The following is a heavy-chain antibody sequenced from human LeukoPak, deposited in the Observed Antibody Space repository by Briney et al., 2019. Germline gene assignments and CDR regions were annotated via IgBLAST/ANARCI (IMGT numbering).Heavy chain of an antibody. Sequence: GGSLRLSCPASGFTLSSYAMHWVRQPPGKGLEYVSAISNNGIATSHANSVKGRFTISRDNSKNTPYLQMGSLRADDMAVYYCARPNSGSYVDAFWGQGTMVTVSS. CDR1: GFTLSSYA. CDR3: ARPNSGSYVDAF. CDR2: ISNNGIAT. V-gene: IGHV3-64*01. J-gene: IGHJ3*01. D-gene: IGHD1-26*01.